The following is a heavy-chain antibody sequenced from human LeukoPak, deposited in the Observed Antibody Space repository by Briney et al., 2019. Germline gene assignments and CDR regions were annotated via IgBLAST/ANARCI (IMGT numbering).Heavy chain of an antibody. CDR3: AREWDYESSGYYYYY. V-gene: IGHV1-69*13. D-gene: IGHD3-22*01. J-gene: IGHJ4*02. CDR2: IIPLFGTA. Sequence: ASVKVSCKASGGTFSRYAISWVRQAPGQGLEWMGGIIPLFGTANYAQKFQGRVTITADESTSTAYMELSSLRSEDTAVYYCAREWDYESSGYYYYYWGQGTLVTVSS. CDR1: GGTFSRYA.